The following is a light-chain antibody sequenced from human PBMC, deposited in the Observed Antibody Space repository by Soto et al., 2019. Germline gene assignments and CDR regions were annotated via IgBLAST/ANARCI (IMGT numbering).Light chain of an antibody. V-gene: IGKV1-5*03. J-gene: IGKJ1*01. CDR2: KAS. CDR3: QHYNSYSEA. Sequence: DIHMTQFPSTLSASVGDRVTITRRASQNIERDMAWYQQKPGKAPKLLIYKASTLKSGVPSRFSGSGSGTEFTLTISSLQPDDFATYYCQHYNSYSEAFGQGTKVDI. CDR1: QNIERD.